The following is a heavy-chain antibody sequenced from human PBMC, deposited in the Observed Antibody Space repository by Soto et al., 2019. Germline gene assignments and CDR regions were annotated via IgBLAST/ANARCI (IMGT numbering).Heavy chain of an antibody. CDR2: IKSKTDGGTT. CDR3: PPDGGYYSYVRDV. Sequence: GGSLRLSCAASGFTFSNAWMSWVRQAPGKGLEWVGRIKSKTDGGTTDYAAPVKGRFTISRDGSKNTLYLQMNSLKTEDTAVFYCPPDGGYYSYVRDVGAKGTTFTAPS. CDR1: GFTFSNAW. J-gene: IGHJ6*04. V-gene: IGHV3-15*01.